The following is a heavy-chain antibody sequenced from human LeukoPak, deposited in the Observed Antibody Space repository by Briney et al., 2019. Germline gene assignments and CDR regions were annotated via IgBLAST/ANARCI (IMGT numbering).Heavy chain of an antibody. J-gene: IGHJ4*02. CDR3: ARGWGE. CDR2: ITASGGT. D-gene: IGHD3-10*01. Sequence: PGGSLRLSCAASGFTFSSYAMSWVRQAPGKGLEWVSTITASGGTYYADSLKGRFTISRDTSKNTLYLQINSLRAEDTAVYYCARGWGEGGQGTLVTVSS. CDR1: GFTFSSYA. V-gene: IGHV3-23*01.